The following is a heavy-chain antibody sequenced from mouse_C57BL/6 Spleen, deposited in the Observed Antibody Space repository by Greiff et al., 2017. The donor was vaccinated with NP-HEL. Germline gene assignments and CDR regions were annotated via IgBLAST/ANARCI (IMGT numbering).Heavy chain of an antibody. V-gene: IGHV1-64*01. CDR2: IHPNSGST. J-gene: IGHJ4*01. CDR1: GYTFTSYW. Sequence: QVQLQQPGAELVKPGASVKLSCKASGYTFTSYWMHWVKQRPGQGLEWIGMIHPNSGSTNYNEKFKSKATLNVDKSSSTAYMQLSSLTSEDSAVYYCAREGDDYDGYAMDYWGQGTSVTVSS. CDR3: AREGDDYDGYAMDY. D-gene: IGHD2-4*01.